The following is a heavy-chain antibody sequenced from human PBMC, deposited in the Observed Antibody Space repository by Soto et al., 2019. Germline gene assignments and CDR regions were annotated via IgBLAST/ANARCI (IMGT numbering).Heavy chain of an antibody. V-gene: IGHV1-69*13. J-gene: IGHJ5*02. CDR3: AREGNWNDVGMRANWFDP. Sequence: ASVKVSCKASGGTFSSYAISWVRQAPGQGLEWMGGIIPIFGTANYAQKFQGRVTITADESTSTAYMELSSLRSEDTAVYYCAREGNWNDVGMRANWFDPWGQGTLVTVSS. D-gene: IGHD1-1*01. CDR1: GGTFSSYA. CDR2: IIPIFGTA.